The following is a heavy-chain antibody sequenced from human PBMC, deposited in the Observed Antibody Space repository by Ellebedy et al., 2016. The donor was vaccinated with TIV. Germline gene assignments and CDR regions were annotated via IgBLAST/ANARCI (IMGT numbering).Heavy chain of an antibody. D-gene: IGHD3-22*01. Sequence: GESLKISCAASGFPLDDYTMHSVRQAPGKGLEWVSLISWDGVSTYYADSVKGRFTISRDNSKNSLYLQMNSLRTEDTALYYCTKDRIVVDKGGGHNVDYWGQGTLVTVSS. CDR3: TKDRIVVDKGGGHNVDY. J-gene: IGHJ4*02. CDR1: GFPLDDYT. V-gene: IGHV3-43*01. CDR2: ISWDGVST.